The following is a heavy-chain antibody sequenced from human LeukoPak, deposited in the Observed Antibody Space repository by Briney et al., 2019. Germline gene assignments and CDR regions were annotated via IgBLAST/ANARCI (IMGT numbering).Heavy chain of an antibody. CDR2: INHSGST. J-gene: IGHJ5*02. Sequence: SETLSLTCAVYGGSFSGFYWSWIRQPPGKGLEWIGEINHSGSTNYNPSLKSRVTISVDTSKNQFSLKLSSVTAADTAVYYCARTYYDYVWGRPVDNWFDPWGQGTLVTVSS. CDR3: ARTYYDYVWGRPVDNWFDP. V-gene: IGHV4-34*01. D-gene: IGHD3-16*01. CDR1: GGSFSGFY.